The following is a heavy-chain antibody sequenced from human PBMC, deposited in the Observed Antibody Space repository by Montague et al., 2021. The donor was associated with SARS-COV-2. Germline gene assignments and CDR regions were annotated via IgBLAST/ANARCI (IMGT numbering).Heavy chain of an antibody. CDR1: GGSISSGGYY. Sequence: TLSLTCTVSGGSISSGGYYWSWIRQHPGKGLEWIGYIYYSGSTYYNPSPKSRVTLSVDTSKNQFSLKLSSVTAADTAVYYCARARITMIVVVNAFDIWGQGTLVTVSS. D-gene: IGHD3-22*01. CDR2: IYYSGST. V-gene: IGHV4-31*03. J-gene: IGHJ3*02. CDR3: ARARITMIVVVNAFDI.